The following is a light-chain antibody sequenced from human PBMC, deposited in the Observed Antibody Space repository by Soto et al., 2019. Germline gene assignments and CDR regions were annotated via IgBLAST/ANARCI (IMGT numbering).Light chain of an antibody. CDR3: QQYESFPLT. CDR1: QGINNF. V-gene: IGKV1-16*01. J-gene: IGKJ4*01. Sequence: DIQMTHSPSSLSASVGDSVTITCRASQGINNFLAWCQQKPGTAPKSLISTASSLQSGVPSRFSGSGSGTHVTLTINNLQPEDFATYYCQQYESFPLTFGGGTRVEIK. CDR2: TAS.